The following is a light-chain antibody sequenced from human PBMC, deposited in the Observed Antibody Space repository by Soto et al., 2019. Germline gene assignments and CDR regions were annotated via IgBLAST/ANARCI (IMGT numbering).Light chain of an antibody. CDR1: TSNIGTFY. CDR2: LDN. V-gene: IGLV1-47*02. Sequence: QSVLTQPPSASSTPGQTVAISCSGSTSNIGTFYVYWYQHLPGTAPKLLILLDNQRPSGVPDRFSGSKSGTSASLAISGLQSEDEADYYCASWDDSLNAYVFGGGTKVTVL. CDR3: ASWDDSLNAYV. J-gene: IGLJ1*01.